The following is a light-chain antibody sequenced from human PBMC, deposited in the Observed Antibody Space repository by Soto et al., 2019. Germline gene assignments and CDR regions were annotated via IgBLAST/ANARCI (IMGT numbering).Light chain of an antibody. CDR1: SSDVGGFDH. CDR2: DVS. J-gene: IGLJ1*01. CDR3: NSFTTTNTYV. V-gene: IGLV2-14*03. Sequence: QSVLTQPASVSGSPGQSITISCTGASSDVGGFDHVSWYQQHPGKVPRLLIYDVSSRPSGVSDRFSGSKSGNTASLTISGLQAEDEAHYYSNSFTTTNTYVFGTGTKLTVL.